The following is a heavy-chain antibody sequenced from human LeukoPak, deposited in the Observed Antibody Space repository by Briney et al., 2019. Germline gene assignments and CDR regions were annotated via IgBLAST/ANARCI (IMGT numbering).Heavy chain of an antibody. Sequence: GRSLRLSCAASGFTFSNYGMHWVRQAPGKGLEWVAVISYDGSNKFYADSVKGRFTISGDNSENTLFLQMNSLRPEDTAVYYCARAKWLRLLLLLDYWGQGTLVTVSS. CDR3: ARAKWLRLLLLLDY. J-gene: IGHJ4*02. D-gene: IGHD5-12*01. CDR2: ISYDGSNK. CDR1: GFTFSNYG. V-gene: IGHV3-30*03.